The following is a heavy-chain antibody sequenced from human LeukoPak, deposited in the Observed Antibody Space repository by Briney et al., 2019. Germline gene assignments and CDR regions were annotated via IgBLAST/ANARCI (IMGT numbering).Heavy chain of an antibody. CDR2: ISGSGNGFSI. D-gene: IGHD1-26*01. CDR3: VKDFGRIRGTPDS. Sequence: GGSLRLSCSASVFVFTIHTMFWVRQAPRKGPEYVSTISGSGNGFSIYYADSVKGRFTISRDDSKSILYLQMNGLRSEDTAVYYCVKDFGRIRGTPDSWGQGTLVTVSS. J-gene: IGHJ4*02. CDR1: VFVFTIHT. V-gene: IGHV3-64D*06.